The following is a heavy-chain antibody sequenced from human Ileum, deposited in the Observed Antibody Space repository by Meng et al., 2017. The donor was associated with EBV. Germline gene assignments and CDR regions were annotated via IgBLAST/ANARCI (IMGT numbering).Heavy chain of an antibody. J-gene: IGHJ1*01. V-gene: IGHV1-18*01. CDR1: GYTFTTYG. D-gene: IGHD2-15*01. Sequence: VQMVQSGAGVKKPGASVKVSCKASGYTFTTYGISWVRQAPGQGLEWMGWISAYNGNTNYAQNLQGRVTMTRDTSTSTAYMELRTLRSDDTAVYYGVGEREDGSSGVYFRHWGQGTLVTVSS. CDR2: ISAYNGNT. CDR3: VGEREDGSSGVYFRH.